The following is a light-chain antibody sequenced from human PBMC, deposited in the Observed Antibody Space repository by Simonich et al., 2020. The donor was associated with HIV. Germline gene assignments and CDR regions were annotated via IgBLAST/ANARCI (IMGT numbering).Light chain of an antibody. CDR2: WAT. V-gene: IGKV4-1*01. CDR1: QSVLHSSNNKNN. J-gene: IGKJ1*01. CDR3: HQYYSIPT. Sequence: DIVMTQSPDSLAVSLGERATINCKASQSVLHSSNNKNNLAWYQQKPGQPPKLLIYWATTRESGVPDRFSGSGSGTNFTLTISSLQAEDVAVYYCHQYYSIPTFGQGTKAEVK.